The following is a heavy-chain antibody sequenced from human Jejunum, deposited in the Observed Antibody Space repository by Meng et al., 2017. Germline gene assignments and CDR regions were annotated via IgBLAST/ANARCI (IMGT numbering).Heavy chain of an antibody. Sequence: GESLKISCKGSGYRFSSYWIGWVRQMPGKGLELMGIIYPGDSDTRYSPSFQGQVTISADKSISTAYVQWSSLQASDTAMYYCARHASGFDIWGQGTMVTGSS. V-gene: IGHV5-51*01. J-gene: IGHJ3*02. D-gene: IGHD6-19*01. CDR1: GYRFSSYW. CDR3: ARHASGFDI. CDR2: IYPGDSDT.